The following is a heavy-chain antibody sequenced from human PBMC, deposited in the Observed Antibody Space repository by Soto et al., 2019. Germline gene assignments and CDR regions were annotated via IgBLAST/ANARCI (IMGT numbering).Heavy chain of an antibody. CDR3: TIAGNGNYWLDP. CDR1: GYSFTSHW. Sequence: GEALKISCKGSGYSFTSHWIGWVRQPPGKGLEWMGIMYLGNSNARYSPSFQGQVTISADTSISTAYLQWRSLEASDTAMYYCTIAGNGNYWLDPSGQGTLVTLSS. CDR2: MYLGNSNA. J-gene: IGHJ5*02. D-gene: IGHD2-8*01. V-gene: IGHV5-51*01.